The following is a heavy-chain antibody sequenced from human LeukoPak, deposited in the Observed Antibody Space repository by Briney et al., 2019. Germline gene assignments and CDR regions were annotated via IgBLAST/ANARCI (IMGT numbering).Heavy chain of an antibody. V-gene: IGHV3-23*01. CDR1: GFTFSSYG. D-gene: IGHD1-26*01. J-gene: IGHJ4*02. CDR2: ISGSGGST. Sequence: GGSLRLSCAASGFTFSSYGMSWVRQAPGKGLEWVSAISGSGGSTYYADSVKGRFTISRDNSKNTLYLQMNSLRAEDTAVYYCAKDGPIVGATTGFDYWGQGTLVTVSS. CDR3: AKDGPIVGATTGFDY.